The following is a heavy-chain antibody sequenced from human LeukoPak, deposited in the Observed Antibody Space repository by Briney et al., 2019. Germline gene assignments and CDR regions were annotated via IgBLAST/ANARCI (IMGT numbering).Heavy chain of an antibody. CDR3: ARDGHSSSWMFDY. D-gene: IGHD6-13*01. J-gene: IGHJ4*02. CDR2: INPNGGGT. CDR1: GYTFTGYY. Sequence: ASVKVSCKASGYTFTGYYMHWVRQAPGQGLEWMGWINPNGGGTNYVQKFQGRVTMTRDTSISTAYMELSRLRSDDTAVYYCARDGHSSSWMFDYWGQGTLVTVSS. V-gene: IGHV1-2*02.